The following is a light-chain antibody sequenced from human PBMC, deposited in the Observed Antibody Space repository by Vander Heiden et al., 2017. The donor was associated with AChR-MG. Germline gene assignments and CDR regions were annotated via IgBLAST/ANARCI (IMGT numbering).Light chain of an antibody. J-gene: IGKJ1*01. CDR1: QRLTNNY. V-gene: IGKV3-20*01. CDR3: QQDSSAPRT. CDR2: GAS. Sequence: IVLTQSPGTLSLSPGVTATLSCRASQRLTNNYLAWYQQKPGQAPRLLIYGASSRATGIPDRFSGSGSGTDFTLTISRLEPEDFAVYYCQQDSSAPRTFGQGTKVDIK.